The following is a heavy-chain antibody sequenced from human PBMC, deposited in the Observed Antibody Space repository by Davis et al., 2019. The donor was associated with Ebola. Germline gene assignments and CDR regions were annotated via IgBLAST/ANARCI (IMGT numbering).Heavy chain of an antibody. D-gene: IGHD4-17*01. CDR2: ISYDKKNE. Sequence: GESLKISCAASGFTFSSYTMHWVRQVPGKGLEWVAVISYDKKNEYYADSVKGRFTISRDNAKNSLYLQMHSLRAEDTALYYCARGYGTFDYWGRGTLVTVSA. J-gene: IGHJ4*02. V-gene: IGHV3-30*04. CDR1: GFTFSSYT. CDR3: ARGYGTFDY.